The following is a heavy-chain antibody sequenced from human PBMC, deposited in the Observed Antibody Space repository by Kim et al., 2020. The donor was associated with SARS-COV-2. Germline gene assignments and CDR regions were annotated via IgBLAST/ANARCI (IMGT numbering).Heavy chain of an antibody. J-gene: IGHJ4*01. CDR1: GGSFSGYY. CDR3: ASHPEYYDILTGYRDY. CDR2: INHSGST. Sequence: SETLSLTCAVYGGSFSGYYWSWIRQPPGKGLEWIGEINHSGSTNYNPSLKSRVTISVDTSKNQFSLKLSSVTAADTAVYYCASHPEYYDILTGYRDYWG. D-gene: IGHD3-9*01. V-gene: IGHV4-34*01.